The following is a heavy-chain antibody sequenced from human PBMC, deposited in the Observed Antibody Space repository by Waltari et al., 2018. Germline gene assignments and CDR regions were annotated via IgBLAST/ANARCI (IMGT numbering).Heavy chain of an antibody. Sequence: EVQLVESGGGLVQPGRSLRLSCTASGFTFGDYALSWFRQAPGKGLEWVGFIRSKAYGGTTEYAASVKGRFTISRDDSKSIAYLQVSSLKTEDTAVYYCTSVLADSSGYYPFFYYGLDVWGQGTTVTVSS. CDR2: IRSKAYGGTT. J-gene: IGHJ6*02. V-gene: IGHV3-49*03. D-gene: IGHD3-22*01. CDR1: GFTFGDYA. CDR3: TSVLADSSGYYPFFYYGLDV.